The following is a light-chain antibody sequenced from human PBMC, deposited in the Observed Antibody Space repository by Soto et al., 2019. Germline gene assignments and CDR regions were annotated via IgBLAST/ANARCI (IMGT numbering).Light chain of an antibody. V-gene: IGKV2-30*01. CDR2: KVS. Sequence: DVVMTQSPLSLPVTLGQPASISCRSGQSLVYSDGNTYLHWFQQRPGQCPRRLIYKVSNRDSGAPDRFSGSGSGTDFTLKITRVEAEDVGVYYCMQGSHWPYTFGQGTKLEIK. CDR3: MQGSHWPYT. J-gene: IGKJ2*01. CDR1: QSLVYSDGNTY.